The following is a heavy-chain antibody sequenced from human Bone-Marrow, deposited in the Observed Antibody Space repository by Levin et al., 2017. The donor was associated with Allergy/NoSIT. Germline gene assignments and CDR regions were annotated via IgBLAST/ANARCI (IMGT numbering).Heavy chain of an antibody. CDR1: GFTFTSFA. D-gene: IGHD6-13*01. J-gene: IGHJ4*02. Sequence: SGGSLRLSCAASGFTFTSFAMHWVRQAPGKGLEWVALISYDGSSKFYAESVKGRFTISRDNSQKTLYLQMSSLGPKDTAVYYCARDGIRQQLVHLDNWGQGSLVTVSS. CDR2: ISYDGSSK. V-gene: IGHV3-30-3*01. CDR3: ARDGIRQQLVHLDN.